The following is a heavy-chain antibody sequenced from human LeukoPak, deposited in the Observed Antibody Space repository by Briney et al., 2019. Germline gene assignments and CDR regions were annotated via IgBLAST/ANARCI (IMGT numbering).Heavy chain of an antibody. CDR3: AKGMYYYDSSGYYVFDY. D-gene: IGHD3-22*01. CDR1: GFTFSSYA. Sequence: PGGSLRLSCAASGFTFSSYAMNWLRQAPGKGLQWVSTISVSGGSSYYADSVKGRFTISRDNSKNTVYLQMNRLRAEDTAVYYCAKGMYYYDSSGYYVFDYWGQGTLVTVSS. CDR2: ISVSGGSS. V-gene: IGHV3-23*01. J-gene: IGHJ4*02.